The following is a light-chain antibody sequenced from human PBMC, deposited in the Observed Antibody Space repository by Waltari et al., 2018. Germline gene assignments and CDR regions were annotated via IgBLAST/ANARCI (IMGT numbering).Light chain of an antibody. Sequence: QSALTQPASVSGSPGQSITISCTGTSGYVGGYKYVSWYKQHPGKAPKLMIYDVSNRPSGVSDRFSGSKSGNTASLTISGLQAEDEADYYCSSYTSSSTLAFGGGTKLTVL. J-gene: IGLJ2*01. CDR1: SGYVGGYKY. CDR2: DVS. CDR3: SSYTSSSTLA. V-gene: IGLV2-14*03.